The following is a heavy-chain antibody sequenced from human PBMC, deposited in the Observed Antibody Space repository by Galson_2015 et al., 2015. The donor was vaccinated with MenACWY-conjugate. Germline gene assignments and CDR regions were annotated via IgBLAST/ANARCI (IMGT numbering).Heavy chain of an antibody. J-gene: IGHJ4*02. Sequence: SVKVSCKASGYTFTSYTMHWVRQAPGQRLEWMGWIHGANGNTEYSPKFQDRVTITSDTSASAAYMDVSRLRYDDTAMYYCARGYSSGWYGGRFDLWGQGTLVTVS. D-gene: IGHD6-19*01. V-gene: IGHV1-3*01. CDR3: ARGYSSGWYGGRFDL. CDR1: GYTFTSYT. CDR2: IHGANGNT.